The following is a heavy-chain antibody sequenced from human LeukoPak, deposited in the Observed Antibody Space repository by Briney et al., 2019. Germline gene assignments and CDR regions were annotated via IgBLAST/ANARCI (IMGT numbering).Heavy chain of an antibody. CDR1: GFTFSSYS. J-gene: IGHJ4*02. CDR3: ASGGPDYYDSSGYTYYFDY. D-gene: IGHD3-22*01. V-gene: IGHV3-48*01. Sequence: PGGSLRLSCAASGFTFSSYSMNWVRQAPGKGLEWVSYISSSSSTIYYADSVKGRFTISRDNAKNSLYLQMNSLRAEDTAVYYCASGGPDYYDSSGYTYYFDYWGQGTLVTVSS. CDR2: ISSSSSTI.